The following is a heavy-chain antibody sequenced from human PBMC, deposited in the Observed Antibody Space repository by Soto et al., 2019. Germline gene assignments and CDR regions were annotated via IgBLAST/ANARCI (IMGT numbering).Heavy chain of an antibody. Sequence: ASVKVSWKASGYTFTSYYMHWVRQAPGQGLEWMGIINPSGGSTSYAQKFQGRVTMTRDTSTSTVYMELSSLRSEDTAVYYCAREGPPTYCSGGSCYHDAFDIWGQGTMVTVSS. CDR2: INPSGGST. CDR3: AREGPPTYCSGGSCYHDAFDI. V-gene: IGHV1-46*01. D-gene: IGHD2-15*01. CDR1: GYTFTSYY. J-gene: IGHJ3*02.